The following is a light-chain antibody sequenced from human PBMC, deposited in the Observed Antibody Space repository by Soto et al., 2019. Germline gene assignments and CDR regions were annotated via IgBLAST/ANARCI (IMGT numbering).Light chain of an antibody. Sequence: EIVLTQSPATRSLPPWERCSLSFRASQSVSSNIAWYQQKRGQAPRLLIYGASMRATGIPDRFSGSRSGTDFTLTISRLETEDFAVYYCQQCGSSSTFGQGTRLEIK. CDR1: QSVSSN. V-gene: IGKV3-20*01. CDR3: QQCGSSST. J-gene: IGKJ5*01. CDR2: GAS.